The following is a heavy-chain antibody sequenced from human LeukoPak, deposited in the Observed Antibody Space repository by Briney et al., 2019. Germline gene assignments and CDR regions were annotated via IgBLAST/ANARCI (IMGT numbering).Heavy chain of an antibody. CDR2: IYWDDEK. CDR3: AHRRTIAVAGLTAEFYQH. D-gene: IGHD6-19*01. CDR1: GFSLTNSEVG. V-gene: IGHV2-5*02. Sequence: SGPTLVKPTQTLTLTCTFSGFSLTNSEVGVGWIRQPPGKALEWLTLIYWDDEKRYSPSLRSRLTITKNPFKNQVVLTLTNMNPVDTATYYCAHRRTIAVAGLTAEFYQHWGQGMLVTVSS. J-gene: IGHJ1*01.